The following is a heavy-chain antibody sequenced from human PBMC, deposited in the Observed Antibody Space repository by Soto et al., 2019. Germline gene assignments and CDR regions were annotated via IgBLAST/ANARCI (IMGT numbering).Heavy chain of an antibody. CDR1: GCSISSGGYY. CDR3: ARGIRPPYDYFFWSYRSRYDWFDS. J-gene: IGHJ5*01. CDR2: IYFSGST. D-gene: IGHD3-16*02. Sequence: PSETLSLTCTVSGCSISSGGYYWSWILQHPGKGLEWIGYIYFSGSTYYNPSLKSRVTISVDTSKNQFSLKLSSVTAADTAVYYCARGIRPPYDYFFWSYRSRYDWFDSRCQGTLVTVSS. V-gene: IGHV4-31*02.